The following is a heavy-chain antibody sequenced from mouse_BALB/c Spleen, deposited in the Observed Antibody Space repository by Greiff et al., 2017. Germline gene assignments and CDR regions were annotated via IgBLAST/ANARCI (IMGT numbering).Heavy chain of an antibody. Sequence: EVMLVESGGGLVKPGGSLKLSCAASGFTFSSYTMSWVRQTPEKRLEWVATISSGGSYTYYPDSVKGRFTISRDNAKNTLYLQMSSLKSEDTAMYYCTREQGAMDYWGQGTSVTVSS. CDR2: ISSGGSYT. CDR1: GFTFSSYT. J-gene: IGHJ4*01. V-gene: IGHV5-6-4*01. CDR3: TREQGAMDY.